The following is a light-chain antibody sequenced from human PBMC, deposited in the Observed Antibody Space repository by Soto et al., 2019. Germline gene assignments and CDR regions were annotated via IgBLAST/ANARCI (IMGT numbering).Light chain of an antibody. V-gene: IGLV1-40*01. J-gene: IGLJ3*02. CDR2: GNS. CDR3: PSYDNSLSASV. CDR1: SSNIGAGYD. Sequence: QSVLTQPPSVSGAPGQRVTISCTGSSSNIGAGYDVHWYQQLPGTAPKLLIYGNSNRPSGVPDRFSGSKSGTSASLAITGLQAEDQARYYCPSYDNSLSASVFGGGTKLTVL.